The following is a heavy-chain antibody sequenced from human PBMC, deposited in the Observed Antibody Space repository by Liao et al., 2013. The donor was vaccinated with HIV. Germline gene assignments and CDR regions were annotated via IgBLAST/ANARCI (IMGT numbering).Heavy chain of an antibody. CDR3: ARTDYSARRFDY. V-gene: IGHV4-61*02. Sequence: QVELQESGPGLVQPSQTLSLSCTVSGDSISGGNYFLNWIRQPAGKRLEWLGRIYTSGNTDYSPSLKRRLTISLDTANNQFSLRLSSVTAADSAVYFCARTDYSARRFDYWGQGTVVTVSS. CDR2: IYTSGNT. D-gene: IGHD3-16*01. J-gene: IGHJ4*02. CDR1: GDSISGGNYF.